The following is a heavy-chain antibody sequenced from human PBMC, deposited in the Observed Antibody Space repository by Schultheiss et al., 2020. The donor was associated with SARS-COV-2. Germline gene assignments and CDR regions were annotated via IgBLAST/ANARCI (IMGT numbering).Heavy chain of an antibody. CDR3: ARGSSGWHV. Sequence: GGSLRLSCVGSGFTFSSYEMNWVRQAPGKGPQWISFINSRATITHYADDVKGRFIISRDNVKNALYLEMDSLRGEDTAVYYCARGSSGWHVWGQGTLVTVSS. J-gene: IGHJ1*01. V-gene: IGHV3-48*03. D-gene: IGHD6-19*01. CDR2: INSRATIT. CDR1: GFTFSSYE.